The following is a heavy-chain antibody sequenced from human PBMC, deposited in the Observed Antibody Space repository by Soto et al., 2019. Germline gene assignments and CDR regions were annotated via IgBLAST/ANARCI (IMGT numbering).Heavy chain of an antibody. D-gene: IGHD4-17*01. CDR1: GYTFTSYY. J-gene: IGHJ6*01. CDR2: INPSGGST. Sequence: QVQLVQSGAEVKKPGASVKVSCKASGYTFTSYYMHWVRQAPGQGLEWMGIINPSGGSTSYAQKFQDRGTRTGEPCTSTVDLELSNQRCEDTAVYYCVREVTTVTSTYQLSYYDYGRDVWGQGTTGTVSS. CDR3: VREVTTVTSTYQLSYYDYGRDV. V-gene: IGHV1-46*01.